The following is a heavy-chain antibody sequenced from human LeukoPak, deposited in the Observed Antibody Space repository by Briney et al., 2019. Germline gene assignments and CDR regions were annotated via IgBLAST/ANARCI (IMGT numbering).Heavy chain of an antibody. J-gene: IGHJ4*02. Sequence: ASVKVSCKASGYTFTSYGISWVRQAPGQGLEWMGWISAYNGNTNYAQKLQGRVTMTTDTSTSTAYMELRSRRSDDTAVYYCAREVWFGELSERTLDYWGQGTLVTVSS. V-gene: IGHV1-18*01. CDR1: GYTFTSYG. CDR3: AREVWFGELSERTLDY. D-gene: IGHD3-10*01. CDR2: ISAYNGNT.